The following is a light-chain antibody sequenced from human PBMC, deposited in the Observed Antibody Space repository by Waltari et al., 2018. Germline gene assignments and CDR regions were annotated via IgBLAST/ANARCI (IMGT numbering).Light chain of an antibody. J-gene: IGLJ2*01. CDR2: DVS. Sequence: HSALTQPRSVSGSPGQSVTISCTGTSSAVGGYNHVSWYQQHPGKAPKLMIYDVSKRPSGVPDRFSGSKSGNTASLTISGLQAEDEADYYCCSYAGSYTVVFGGGTKLTVL. CDR3: CSYAGSYTVV. CDR1: SSAVGGYNH. V-gene: IGLV2-11*01.